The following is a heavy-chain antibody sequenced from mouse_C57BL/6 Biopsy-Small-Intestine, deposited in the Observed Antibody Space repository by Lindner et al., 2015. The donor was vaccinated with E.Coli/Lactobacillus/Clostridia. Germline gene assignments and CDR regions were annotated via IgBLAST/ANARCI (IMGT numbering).Heavy chain of an antibody. Sequence: SVKVSCKASGYSFTNYYIHWVRQAPGQGLEWVGIHNPSGGTTGSAQRFQGRVTLTSDTSTSTVYLGLRGLTSEDTAVYYCARDPITVDSTMIIGFDYWGQGTLVTVS. J-gene: IGHJ3*01. D-gene: IGHD1-1*02. CDR3: ARDPITVDSTMIIGFDY. CDR2: HNPSGGTT. CDR1: GYSFTNYY. V-gene: IGHV1-66*01.